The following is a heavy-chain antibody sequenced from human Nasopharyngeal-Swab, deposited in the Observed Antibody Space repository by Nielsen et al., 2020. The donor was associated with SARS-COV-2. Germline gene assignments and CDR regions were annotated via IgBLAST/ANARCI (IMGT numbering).Heavy chain of an antibody. V-gene: IGHV5-51*01. J-gene: IGHJ6*02. Sequence: VRQMPGKGLEWMGIIYPGDSDTGYSPSFQGQVTISADKSISTAYLQWSSLKASDTAMYYCARTMVRGVISYYYYGMDVWGQGTTVTVSS. CDR2: IYPGDSDT. D-gene: IGHD3-10*01. CDR3: ARTMVRGVISYYYYGMDV.